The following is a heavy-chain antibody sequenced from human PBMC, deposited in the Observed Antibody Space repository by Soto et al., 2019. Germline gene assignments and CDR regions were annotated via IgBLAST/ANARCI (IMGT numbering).Heavy chain of an antibody. CDR3: ARTRSFTLGFYYDGMDV. V-gene: IGHV5-51*01. J-gene: IGHJ6*02. CDR2: IYPGDSDT. Sequence: PGDSLKISCQGSGCNFASYWIGWVRTMPGKDLEWMGIIYPGDSDTRYSPSFQGQVTISADKSLRTAYLQWTSLKASDTALYYCARTRSFTLGFYYDGMDVWGQGTTVNLSS. D-gene: IGHD6-6*01. CDR1: GCNFASYW.